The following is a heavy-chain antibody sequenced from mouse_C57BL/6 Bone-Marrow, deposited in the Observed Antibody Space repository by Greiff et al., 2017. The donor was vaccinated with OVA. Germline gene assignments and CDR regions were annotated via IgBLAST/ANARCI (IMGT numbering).Heavy chain of an antibody. V-gene: IGHV1-9*01. CDR1: GYTFTGYW. CDR3: ASRRYYYGSSYYFDY. Sequence: VQLQQSGAELMKPGASVKLSCKATGYTFTGYWIEWVKQRPGHGLEWIGEILPGSGSTNYNEKFKGKATFTADTSSNTAYMQLSSLTTEDSAIYYCASRRYYYGSSYYFDYWGQGTTLTVSS. D-gene: IGHD1-1*01. CDR2: ILPGSGST. J-gene: IGHJ2*01.